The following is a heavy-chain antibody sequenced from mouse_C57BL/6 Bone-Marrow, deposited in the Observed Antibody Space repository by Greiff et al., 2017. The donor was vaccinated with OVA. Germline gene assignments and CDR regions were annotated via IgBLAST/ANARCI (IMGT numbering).Heavy chain of an antibody. CDR2: IDPETGGT. CDR3: TRRVIYYYGSSYCYFDY. V-gene: IGHV1-15*01. CDR1: GYTFTSYW. J-gene: IGHJ2*01. Sequence: QVQLQQPGAELVKPGASVKLSCKASGYTFTSYWMHWVKQTPVHGLEWIGAIDPETGGTAYNQKFKGKAILTADKSSSTAYMELRSLTSEDSAVYYCTRRVIYYYGSSYCYFDYWGQGTTLTVSS. D-gene: IGHD1-1*01.